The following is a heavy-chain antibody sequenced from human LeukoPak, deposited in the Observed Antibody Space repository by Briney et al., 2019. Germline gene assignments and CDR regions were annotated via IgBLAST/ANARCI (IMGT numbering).Heavy chain of an antibody. D-gene: IGHD6-13*01. V-gene: IGHV3-48*02. CDR2: ISNGGGTI. CDR3: ARDSGGSSGWYYFDY. J-gene: IGHJ4*02. Sequence: GGSLRLSCVASGFTLTSYDFNWVRQAPGKGLEWVSYISNGGGTISYADSVKGRFTISRDNAKNSLYLQMNSLRDEDTAVYYCARDSGGSSGWYYFDYWGQGTLVTVSS. CDR1: GFTLTSYD.